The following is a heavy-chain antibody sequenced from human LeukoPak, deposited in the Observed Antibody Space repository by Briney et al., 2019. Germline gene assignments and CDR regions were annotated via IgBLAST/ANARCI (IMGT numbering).Heavy chain of an antibody. Sequence: PLASVKVSCKASGYTFTSYAMHWVRQAPGQRLEWMGWISAYNGNTNYAQKLQGRVTMTTDTSTSTAYMELSSLRSEDTAVYYCARGSQLLSVVVPFDYWAREPWSPSPQ. CDR1: GYTFTSYA. CDR2: ISAYNGNT. CDR3: ARGSQLLSVVVPFDY. V-gene: IGHV1-18*01. D-gene: IGHD2-2*01. J-gene: IGHJ4*02.